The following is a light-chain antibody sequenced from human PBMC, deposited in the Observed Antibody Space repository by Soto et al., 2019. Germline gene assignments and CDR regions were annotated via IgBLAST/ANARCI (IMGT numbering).Light chain of an antibody. J-gene: IGKJ1*01. CDR1: QSVNSLF. CDR3: QQYGVSPKT. Sequence: EIVLTQSPGILSLSPGERVTLSCRASQSVNSLFFGWHQQKPGQAPRLVIYGTTNRAAGIPDRFSGSGSGTDFTLTISTLEPVDSAVYFCQQYGVSPKTFGHGTKVEIK. V-gene: IGKV3-20*01. CDR2: GTT.